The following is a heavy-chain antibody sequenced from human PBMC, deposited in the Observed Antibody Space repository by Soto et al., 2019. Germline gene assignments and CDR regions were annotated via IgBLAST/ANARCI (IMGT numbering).Heavy chain of an antibody. CDR2: IIPIFGTA. J-gene: IGHJ6*02. CDR1: GGTFSSYA. Sequence: QVQLVQSGAEVKKPGSSVKVSCKASGGTFSSYAISWVRQAPGQGLEWMGGIIPIFGTANYAQKFQGRVTITADESPSTAYMELSSLRSEDTAVYYCASKTYGSGSDYYYGMDVWGQGTTVTVSS. D-gene: IGHD3-10*01. CDR3: ASKTYGSGSDYYYGMDV. V-gene: IGHV1-69*12.